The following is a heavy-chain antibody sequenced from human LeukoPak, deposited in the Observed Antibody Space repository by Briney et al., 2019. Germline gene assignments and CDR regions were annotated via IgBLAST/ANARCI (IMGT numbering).Heavy chain of an antibody. CDR2: ISSSGSV. CDR1: RGSISGSIRSYF. D-gene: IGHD5-12*01. Sequence: SETLSLTCTVSRGSISGSIRSYFWSWLRQPPGKGLGGIGYISSSGSVNDNPSLRSRVTISVDTSKNQFFLNLSSVSAADTAVYYCARIPLGYSGAYYFDYWGQGTLVTVSP. CDR3: ARIPLGYSGAYYFDY. J-gene: IGHJ4*02. V-gene: IGHV4-4*09.